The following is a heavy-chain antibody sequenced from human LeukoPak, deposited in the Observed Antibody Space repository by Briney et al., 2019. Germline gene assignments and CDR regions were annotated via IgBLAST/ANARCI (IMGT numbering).Heavy chain of an antibody. CDR3: AKGRSDFDY. Sequence: GGSLRLSCAASGFTFSSYWMSWVRQAPGRGLEWVAFIRSDGINKYYTDSVKGRFTISRDNSMNTLYLEMNSLRVEDTAIYYCAKGRSDFDYWGQGTLVTVSS. CDR2: IRSDGINK. CDR1: GFTFSSYW. J-gene: IGHJ4*02. V-gene: IGHV3-30*02.